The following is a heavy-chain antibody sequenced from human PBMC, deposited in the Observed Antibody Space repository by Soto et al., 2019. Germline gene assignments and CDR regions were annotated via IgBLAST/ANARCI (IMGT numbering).Heavy chain of an antibody. V-gene: IGHV5-51*01. CDR1: GYIFSTYW. J-gene: IGHJ5*02. CDR2: IFPGDSDT. CDR3: ARVSSRPTVVADWLDP. D-gene: IGHD1-1*01. Sequence: GESLKISCRGSGYIFSTYWIGWVRQMPGEGLEWMGIIFPGDSDTRYSPSFQGQVTISADKSINTAYLQWSSLKPSDSALYYCARVSSRPTVVADWLDPWGQGTLVTVSS.